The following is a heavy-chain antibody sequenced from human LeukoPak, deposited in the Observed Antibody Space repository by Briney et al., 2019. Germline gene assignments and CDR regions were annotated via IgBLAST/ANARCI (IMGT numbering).Heavy chain of an antibody. CDR2: IRNDKSSE. CDR1: GFIFSTYG. CDR3: AKRISGAYYSLLDY. J-gene: IGHJ4*02. V-gene: IGHV3-30*02. D-gene: IGHD1-26*01. Sequence: GGSLRLSCSASGFIFSTYGMRWVRQAPGKGLEWVAFIRNDKSSEHYADSVKGRFTISRDNSKNTLYLQMNSLRPEDTVVYYCAKRISGAYYSLLDYWGQGTLVIVSS.